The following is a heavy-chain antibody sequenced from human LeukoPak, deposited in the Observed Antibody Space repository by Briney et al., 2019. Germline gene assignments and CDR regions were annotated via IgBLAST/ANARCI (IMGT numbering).Heavy chain of an antibody. CDR2: ISAYNGNT. D-gene: IGHD2-15*01. Sequence: ASVKVSCKASGYTFTSYGISWVRQAPGQGLEWMGWISAYNGNTNYAQKLQGRVTMTTDTSTSTAYMELRSLRSNDTAVYYCARDRKWWVPTDREDPFDYWGQGTLVTVSS. J-gene: IGHJ4*02. V-gene: IGHV1-18*01. CDR1: GYTFTSYG. CDR3: ARDRKWWVPTDREDPFDY.